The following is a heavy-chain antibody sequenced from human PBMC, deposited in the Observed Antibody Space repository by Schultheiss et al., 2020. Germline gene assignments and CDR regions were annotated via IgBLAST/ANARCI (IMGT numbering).Heavy chain of an antibody. Sequence: SETLSLTCAVYGESFNGYYWSWIRQPPGKGLEWIGEIHQSGRTDYNPSLKSRVTLSVDTPKNQFSLRLTSVTAADTAVYYCARRILDASGGFFFLKKHVDYWGQGALVTVSS. CDR3: ARRILDASGGFFFLKKHVDY. CDR2: IHQSGRT. CDR1: GESFNGYY. V-gene: IGHV4-34*01. J-gene: IGHJ4*02. D-gene: IGHD1-26*01.